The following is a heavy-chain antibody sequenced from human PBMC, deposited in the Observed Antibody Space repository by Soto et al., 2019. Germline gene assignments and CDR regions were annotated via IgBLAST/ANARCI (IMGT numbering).Heavy chain of an antibody. V-gene: IGHV4-4*02. Sequence: QVQLQESGPGLVKPSGALSLTCAVSNGSISSDNWWSWVRQPPGKGLEWIGEIFHSGTANYNPSLKGRITISVDKSKNQFSLEMNSVTAADTAVYYCVRGGGWLFDHWGQGTLVTVSS. D-gene: IGHD6-19*01. CDR2: IFHSGTA. CDR3: VRGGGWLFDH. J-gene: IGHJ4*02. CDR1: NGSISSDNW.